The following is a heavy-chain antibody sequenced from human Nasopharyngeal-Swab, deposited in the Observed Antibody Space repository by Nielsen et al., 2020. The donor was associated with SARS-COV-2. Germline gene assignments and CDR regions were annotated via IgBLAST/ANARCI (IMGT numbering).Heavy chain of an antibody. CDR3: ARDPSSGWYFTELY. Sequence: VGSLRLSCAASGFTFSSYGMHWVRQAPGKGLEWVAVISYDGSNKYYADSVKGRFTISRDNSKNTLYLQMNSLRAEDTAVYYCARDPSSGWYFTELYWGQGTLVTVSS. D-gene: IGHD6-19*01. CDR1: GFTFSSYG. J-gene: IGHJ4*02. V-gene: IGHV3-30*03. CDR2: ISYDGSNK.